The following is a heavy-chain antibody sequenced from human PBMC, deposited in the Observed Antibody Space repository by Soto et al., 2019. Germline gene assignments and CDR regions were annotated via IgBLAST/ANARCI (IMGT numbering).Heavy chain of an antibody. V-gene: IGHV3-30*18. CDR1: GFTFSSYG. J-gene: IGHJ6*02. CDR3: VKERYAQLWLEDYGMDV. D-gene: IGHD5-18*01. Sequence: GGSLRLSCAASGFTFSSYGIHWVRQAPGKGLEWVALISYDGTDKYYADSVKGRFTISRDNSKNTLYLQMSSLGPEDTAVYYCVKERYAQLWLEDYGMDVWGQGTTVTSP. CDR2: ISYDGTDK.